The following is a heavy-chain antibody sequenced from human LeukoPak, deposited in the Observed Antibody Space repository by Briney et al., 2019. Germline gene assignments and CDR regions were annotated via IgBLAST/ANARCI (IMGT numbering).Heavy chain of an antibody. D-gene: IGHD3-22*01. CDR3: ARDDYDSSGYYLAFQH. J-gene: IGHJ1*01. CDR1: VYTFTVYY. Sequence: ASVSVSSMASVYTFTVYYIHWGPDAPGQGLGRMGWNSPNSGSTNYAQKFQGSVTMTRDTSISTVYMELSRLRSDDTAVYYCARDDYDSSGYYLAFQHWGQGTLVTVSS. V-gene: IGHV1-2*02. CDR2: NSPNSGST.